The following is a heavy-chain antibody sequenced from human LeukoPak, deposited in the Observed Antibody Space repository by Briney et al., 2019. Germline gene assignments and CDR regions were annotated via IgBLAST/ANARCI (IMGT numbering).Heavy chain of an antibody. CDR1: GGTFSSYA. Sequence: ASVKVSCKASGGTFSSYAISWVRQAPGQGLEWMGGIIPIFGTANYAQKFQGRVTITADESTSTAYMELSSLRSEDTAVYYCASTGTAMVIKGAFDIWGQGTMVTVSS. V-gene: IGHV1-69*13. CDR2: IIPIFGTA. CDR3: ASTGTAMVIKGAFDI. J-gene: IGHJ3*02. D-gene: IGHD5-18*01.